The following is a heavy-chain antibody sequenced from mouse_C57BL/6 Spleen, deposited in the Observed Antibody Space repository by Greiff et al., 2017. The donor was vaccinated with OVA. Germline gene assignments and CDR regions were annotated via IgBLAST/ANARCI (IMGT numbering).Heavy chain of an antibody. D-gene: IGHD2-4*01. J-gene: IGHJ4*01. V-gene: IGHV5-6*02. CDR2: ISSGGSYT. CDR3: ARRAYDYDEGYAMDY. Sequence: EVKLVESGGDLVKPGGSLKLSCAASGFTFSSYGMSWVRQTPDKRLEWVATISSGGSYTYYPDSVKGRFTLSRDNAKNTLYLQMSSLKSEDTAMYYCARRAYDYDEGYAMDYWGQGTSVTVSS. CDR1: GFTFSSYG.